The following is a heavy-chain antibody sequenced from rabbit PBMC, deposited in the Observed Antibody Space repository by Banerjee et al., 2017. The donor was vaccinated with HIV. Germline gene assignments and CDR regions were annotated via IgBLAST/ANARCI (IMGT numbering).Heavy chain of an antibody. CDR3: ARAANLVVGYIPFTRLDL. J-gene: IGHJ3*01. V-gene: IGHV1S40*01. CDR1: GFSFSSSYY. CDR2: IDTGSGNT. D-gene: IGHD7-1*01. Sequence: QSLEESGGDLVKSGASLTLTCTASGFSFSSSYYMCWVRQAPGKGLEWIGCIDTGSGNTDYASWAKGRFTISKTSSTTVTLQMTSLTAADTATYFCARAANLVVGYIPFTRLDLWGPGTLVTVS.